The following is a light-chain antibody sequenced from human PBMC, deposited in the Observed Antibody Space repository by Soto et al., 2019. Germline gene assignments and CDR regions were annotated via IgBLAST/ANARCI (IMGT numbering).Light chain of an antibody. Sequence: DIQMTQSPSSLSAYVGDRVTITCRASQSISSYLNWYQQKPGKAPNLLIYTTSSLESGVPSRFSGSGSGTEFTLTISSLQPEDFATYFCQQSYSRPRTFGQGTKVEI. CDR3: QQSYSRPRT. CDR1: QSISSY. J-gene: IGKJ1*01. V-gene: IGKV1-39*01. CDR2: TTS.